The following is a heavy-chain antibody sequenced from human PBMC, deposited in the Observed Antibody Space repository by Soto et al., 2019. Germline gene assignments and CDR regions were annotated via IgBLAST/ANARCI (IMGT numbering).Heavy chain of an antibody. V-gene: IGHV1-69*01. CDR3: ARGPRYCSGGSCSRPDY. Sequence: QVQLVQSGAEVMKPGSSIKVSCKASGGTFSSYAISWVRQASGQGLEWLGGIIPIFGTANYAQKFQGRVTITADELTSTAYVELSSLRSEDTAVYYCARGPRYCSGGSCSRPDYWGEGTLVTVSS. CDR2: IIPIFGTA. D-gene: IGHD2-15*01. J-gene: IGHJ4*02. CDR1: GGTFSSYA.